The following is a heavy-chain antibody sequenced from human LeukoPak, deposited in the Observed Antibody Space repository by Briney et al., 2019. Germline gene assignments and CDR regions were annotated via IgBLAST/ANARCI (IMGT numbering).Heavy chain of an antibody. V-gene: IGHV3-48*02. CDR2: ISSISDSI. D-gene: IGHD3-22*01. CDR3: ARAMRIGYDY. J-gene: IGHJ4*02. Sequence: GSLRLSCAASGFTFSTYGMNWVRQAPGKRLEWGSYISSISDSIYYADSVKGRFTISRDNTENSLYLQMNSLRDEDTAVYYCARAMRIGYDYWGQGTLVTVSS. CDR1: GFTFSTYG.